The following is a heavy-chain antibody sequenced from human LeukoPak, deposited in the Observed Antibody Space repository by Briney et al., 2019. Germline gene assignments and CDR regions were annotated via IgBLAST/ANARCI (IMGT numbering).Heavy chain of an antibody. V-gene: IGHV4-34*01. CDR2: INHDGST. Sequence: PSETLSLTCAVYGGSFRGYYWSYIRQSPGKGLEWIGEINHDGSTNYNPSLKSRVTMSVDTSKNQFSLKLRSVTAADTAVYYCARGRYYFDDSDAYFYWGQGTLVTVSS. D-gene: IGHD3-16*01. CDR3: ARGRYYFDDSDAYFY. J-gene: IGHJ4*02. CDR1: GGSFRGYY.